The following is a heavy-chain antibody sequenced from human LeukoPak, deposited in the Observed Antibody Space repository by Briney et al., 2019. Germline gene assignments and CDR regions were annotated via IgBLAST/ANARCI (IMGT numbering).Heavy chain of an antibody. Sequence: GGSLRLSCAASGFTFSSSSISWVRQAPEKGLEWVSSITNDNYVTFYADSVKGRFTISRDESKTTLYLQVKSLRAEDTAVYYCAREGISRKMDFDYWGQGTLVTVSS. V-gene: IGHV3-23*01. CDR1: GFTFSSSS. CDR3: AREGISRKMDFDY. J-gene: IGHJ4*02. CDR2: ITNDNYVT. D-gene: IGHD2/OR15-2a*01.